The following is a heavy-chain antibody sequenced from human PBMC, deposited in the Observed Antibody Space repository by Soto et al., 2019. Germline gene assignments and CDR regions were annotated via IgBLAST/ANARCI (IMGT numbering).Heavy chain of an antibody. CDR2: IYYSGSP. J-gene: IGHJ6*02. CDR1: GGSISSSSYY. Sequence: ETLSLTCTVSGGSISSSSYYWGWIRQPPGKGLECIGYIYYSGSPYYNPSLKSRVTISVDTSKNQFSLKLSSVTAADTAVYYCAVPAASVAGASGSYYYYGMDVWGQGTTVPVPS. CDR3: AVPAASVAGASGSYYYYGMDV. D-gene: IGHD6-19*01. V-gene: IGHV4-39*01.